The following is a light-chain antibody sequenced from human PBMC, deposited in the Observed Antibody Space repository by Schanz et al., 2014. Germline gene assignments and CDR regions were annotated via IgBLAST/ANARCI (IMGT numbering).Light chain of an antibody. CDR2: DVS. Sequence: QSALTQPASVSGSPGQSITISCTGTSSDVGGYNYVSWYQHHPGKAPKLMIHDVSNRPSGVSNRFSGSKSGNTASLTVSGLQAEDEADYYCSSYAGSNNFCVFGTGTKLTVL. V-gene: IGLV2-14*03. J-gene: IGLJ1*01. CDR3: SSYAGSNNFCV. CDR1: SSDVGGYNY.